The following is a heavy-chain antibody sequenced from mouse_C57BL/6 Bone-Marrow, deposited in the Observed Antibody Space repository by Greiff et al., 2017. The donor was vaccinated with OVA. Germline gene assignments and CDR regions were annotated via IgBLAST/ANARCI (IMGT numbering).Heavy chain of an antibody. CDR2: IRNKANGYTT. J-gene: IGHJ2*01. CDR3: ARINWDYFDY. D-gene: IGHD4-1*01. CDR1: GFTFTDYY. Sequence: EVKLVESGGGLVQPGGSLSLSCAASGFTFTDYYMSWVRQPPGKALEWLGFIRNKANGYTTEYSASVKGRFTISRDNSQSILYLQMNALRAEDSATYYCARINWDYFDYWGKGTTLTVSS. V-gene: IGHV7-3*01.